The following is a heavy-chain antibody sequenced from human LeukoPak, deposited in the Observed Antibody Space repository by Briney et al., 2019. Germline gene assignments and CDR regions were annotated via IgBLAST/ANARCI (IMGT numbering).Heavy chain of an antibody. CDR3: SRHEHKALAGDT. CDR1: GGSISRSYYY. CDR2: IYYSGNT. J-gene: IGHJ5*02. D-gene: IGHD6-19*01. Sequence: SETLSLTCSVSGGSISRSYYYWGWIRQPPGKGLEWIGTIYYSGNTFYNPSLKSRITISVDTSINHFSLTLTSLTAADTAVYFCSRHEHKALAGDTWGQGTLVTVSS. V-gene: IGHV4-39*01.